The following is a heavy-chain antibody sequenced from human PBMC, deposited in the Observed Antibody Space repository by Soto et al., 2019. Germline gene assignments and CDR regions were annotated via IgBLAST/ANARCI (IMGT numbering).Heavy chain of an antibody. V-gene: IGHV4-30-2*01. J-gene: IGHJ5*02. CDR2: IYHSGST. CDR3: ACNICSGGSCYSDWFDP. CDR1: GGSISSGGYS. D-gene: IGHD2-15*01. Sequence: PSETLSLTCAVSGGSISSGGYSWSWIRQPPGKGLEWIGYIYHSGSTYYNPSLKSRVTISVDRSKNQFSLKLSSVTAADTAVYYCACNICSGGSCYSDWFDPWGQGTLVTVSS.